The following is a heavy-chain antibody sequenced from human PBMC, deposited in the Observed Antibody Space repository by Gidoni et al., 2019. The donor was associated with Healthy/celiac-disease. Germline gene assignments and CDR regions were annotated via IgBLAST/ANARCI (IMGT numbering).Heavy chain of an antibody. D-gene: IGHD3-9*01. Sequence: QVQLVQSGAEVKKPGSSVKVSCTASGGTFRSYSLSWVRQDPGQGLEWMGGIIPIFGTANYAQKFQGRVTITADESTSTAYMELSSLRSEDTAVYYCARAVLRYFDWLLLTTDVWGQGTTVTVSS. CDR3: ARAVLRYFDWLLLTTDV. CDR1: GGTFRSYS. V-gene: IGHV1-69*01. J-gene: IGHJ6*02. CDR2: IIPIFGTA.